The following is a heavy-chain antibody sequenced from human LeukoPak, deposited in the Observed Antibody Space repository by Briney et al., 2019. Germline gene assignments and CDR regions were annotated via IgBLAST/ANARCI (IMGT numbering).Heavy chain of an antibody. CDR2: ISYDGSNV. Sequence: PGGSLRLSCAASGFTFSSYGMHWVRQAPGKGLEWVAAISYDGSNVYYADSVTGRFTISRDNSKNTLYLRMDSLRAEDTAVYYCARDPGRWGGEFFFDYWGQGTLVTVYS. V-gene: IGHV3-30*03. CDR3: ARDPGRWGGEFFFDY. D-gene: IGHD3-16*01. CDR1: GFTFSSYG. J-gene: IGHJ4*02.